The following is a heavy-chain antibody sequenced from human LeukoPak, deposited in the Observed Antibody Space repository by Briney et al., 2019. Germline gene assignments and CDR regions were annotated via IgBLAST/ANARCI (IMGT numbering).Heavy chain of an antibody. J-gene: IGHJ4*02. Sequence: SETLSLICSVSGGSLSSYYWTWIRQSPGKGLEWIGYIYYSGSTNYNPSLKSRVTMSVDTSKNQFSLKLNSVTAADTAVYYCARSGTVTGYLYWGQGALVTVSS. CDR3: ARSGTVTGYLY. CDR1: GGSLSSYY. CDR2: IYYSGST. D-gene: IGHD3-9*01. V-gene: IGHV4-59*01.